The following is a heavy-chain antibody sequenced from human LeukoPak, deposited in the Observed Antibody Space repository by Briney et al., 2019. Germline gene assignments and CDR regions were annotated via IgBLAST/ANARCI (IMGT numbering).Heavy chain of an antibody. D-gene: IGHD5-24*01. CDR2: IIPILGTA. Sequence: SVKVSCKASGGTFSSYAISWVRQAPGQGLEWMGGIIPILGTANYAQKFQGRVTITADESTSTAYMELGSLRSEDTAVYYCAGGGRWLQLNYFDYWGQGTLVTVSS. J-gene: IGHJ4*02. CDR1: GGTFSSYA. CDR3: AGGGRWLQLNYFDY. V-gene: IGHV1-69*13.